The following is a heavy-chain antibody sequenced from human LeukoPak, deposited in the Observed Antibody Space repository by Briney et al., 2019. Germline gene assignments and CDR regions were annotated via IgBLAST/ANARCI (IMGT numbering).Heavy chain of an antibody. Sequence: PGGSLRLSCAASGVTLSSYAMSCVRQAPGKGLEWVSAISGSGGSTYYADSVKGRFTISRDNSKNTLYLQMNSLRAEDTAVYYCAKDVVAVAGISDYWGQGTLVTVSS. CDR3: AKDVVAVAGISDY. D-gene: IGHD6-19*01. CDR1: GVTLSSYA. J-gene: IGHJ4*02. V-gene: IGHV3-23*01. CDR2: ISGSGGST.